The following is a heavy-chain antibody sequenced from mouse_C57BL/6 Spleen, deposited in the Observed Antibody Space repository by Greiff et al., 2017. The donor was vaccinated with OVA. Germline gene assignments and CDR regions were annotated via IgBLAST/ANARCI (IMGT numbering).Heavy chain of an antibody. CDR1: GYAFSSSW. CDR2: IYPGDGDT. V-gene: IGHV1-82*01. J-gene: IGHJ3*01. CDR3: ARSLRGGFAY. Sequence: QVQLQQSGPELVKPGASVKISCKASGYAFSSSWMNWVKQRPGKGLEWIGRIYPGDGDTNYNGKFKGKATLTADKSSSTAYMQLSSLTSEDSAVCFCARSLRGGFAYWGQGTLVTVSA.